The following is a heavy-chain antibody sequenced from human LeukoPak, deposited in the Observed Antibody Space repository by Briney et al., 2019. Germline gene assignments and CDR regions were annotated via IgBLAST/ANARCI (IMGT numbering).Heavy chain of an antibody. CDR2: IDPSDSYT. Sequence: GESLRISCKGSGYSFTSYWITWVRQMPGKGLEWMGRIDPSDSYTNYSPSFQGHVTISADKSISTAFLQWSSLKASDTAMYYCATLGVGTTTAFDNWGQGTLVTVSS. CDR3: ATLGVGTTTAFDN. J-gene: IGHJ4*02. D-gene: IGHD1-26*01. CDR1: GYSFTSYW. V-gene: IGHV5-10-1*01.